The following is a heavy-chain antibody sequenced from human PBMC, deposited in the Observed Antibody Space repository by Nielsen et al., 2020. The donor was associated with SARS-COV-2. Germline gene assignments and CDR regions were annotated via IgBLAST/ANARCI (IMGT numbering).Heavy chain of an antibody. CDR2: ISYDGSNK. V-gene: IGHV3-30*04. J-gene: IGHJ6*02. Sequence: GESLKISCAASGFTFSSYAMHWVRQAPGKGLEWVAVISYDGSNKYYADSVKGRFTISRDNSKNTLYLQMNSLRAEDTAVYYCARGNFYYDSSGSYGWYYYYYGMDVWCQGTTFTVSS. D-gene: IGHD3-22*01. CDR3: ARGNFYYDSSGSYGWYYYYYGMDV. CDR1: GFTFSSYA.